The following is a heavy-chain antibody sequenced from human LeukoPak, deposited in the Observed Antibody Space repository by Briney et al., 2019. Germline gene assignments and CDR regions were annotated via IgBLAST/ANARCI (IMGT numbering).Heavy chain of an antibody. CDR1: GYSFTSYW. V-gene: IGHV5-10-1*01. Sequence: GESLKISFKGSGYSFTSYWISWVRQMPGKGLEWVGRIDPSNSYTSYSPSFQGHVTMSADKSISTAFLQWSSLKASDTAMYYCARHGSGWYVWGQGTLLTVSS. J-gene: IGHJ4*02. D-gene: IGHD6-19*01. CDR3: ARHGSGWYV. CDR2: IDPSNSYT.